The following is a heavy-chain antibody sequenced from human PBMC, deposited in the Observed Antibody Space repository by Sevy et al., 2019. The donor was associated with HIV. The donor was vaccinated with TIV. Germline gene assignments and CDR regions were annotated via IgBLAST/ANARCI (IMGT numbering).Heavy chain of an antibody. CDR3: ARDVSSPYGDYEGYYFDY. D-gene: IGHD4-17*01. J-gene: IGHJ4*02. V-gene: IGHV3-7*01. Sequence: GGSLRLSCAASGFIFNDYWMSWVRQAPGKGLEWVANIKQDGSEKYYVDSVKGRFTISRDNAKNSLYLQMNSLGAEDTAVYYCARDVSSPYGDYEGYYFDYWGQGNLVTVSS. CDR2: IKQDGSEK. CDR1: GFIFNDYW.